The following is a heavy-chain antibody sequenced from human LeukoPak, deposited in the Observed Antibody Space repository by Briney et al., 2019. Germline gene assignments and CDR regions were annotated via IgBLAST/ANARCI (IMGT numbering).Heavy chain of an antibody. V-gene: IGHV3-23*01. Sequence: PGGSLGLSCAASGFTFSSYAMSWVRQAPGKGLEWVSAISGSGGSTYHADSVKGRFTISRDNSKNTLYLQMNSLRAEDTAVYYCAKPEYYYYYMDVWGKGTTVTVSS. CDR2: ISGSGGST. J-gene: IGHJ6*03. CDR3: AKPEYYYYYMDV. CDR1: GFTFSSYA.